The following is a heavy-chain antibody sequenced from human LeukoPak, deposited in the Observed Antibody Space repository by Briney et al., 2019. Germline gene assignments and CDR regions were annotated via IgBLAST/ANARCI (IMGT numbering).Heavy chain of an antibody. Sequence: TSETLSLTCTVSGGSISSYYWSWIRQPPGEGLEWIGYISYTGSTDYNPSLKSRVSISVDTSKNQFSLRLSSVTAADTAVYYCARGRSVSRYWGQGTLVTVSS. J-gene: IGHJ4*02. D-gene: IGHD2-15*01. CDR3: ARGRSVSRY. CDR1: GGSISSYY. V-gene: IGHV4-59*01. CDR2: ISYTGST.